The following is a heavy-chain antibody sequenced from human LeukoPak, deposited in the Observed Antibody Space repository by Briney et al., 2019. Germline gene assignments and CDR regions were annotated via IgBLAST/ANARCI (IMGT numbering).Heavy chain of an antibody. CDR1: GGSFSGYY. D-gene: IGHD2-15*01. V-gene: IGHV4-34*01. CDR3: ARVVASTSIDS. Sequence: SETLSLTCAVYGGSFSGYYWSWIRQPPGKGLEWIGEINHSGSTNYNPSLTSRVTISVDTSKNQFSLKLSSVTAADTALYYCARVVASTSIDSWGQGILVTVSS. CDR2: INHSGST. J-gene: IGHJ4*02.